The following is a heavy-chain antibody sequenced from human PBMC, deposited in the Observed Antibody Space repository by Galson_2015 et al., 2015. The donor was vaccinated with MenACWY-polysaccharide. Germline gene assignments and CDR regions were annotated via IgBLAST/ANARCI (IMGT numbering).Heavy chain of an antibody. CDR1: GFTFSSYA. CDR2: ISGSGSST. D-gene: IGHD2-2*01. Sequence: SLRLSCAASGFTFSSYAMSWVRQAPGKGLEWVSAISGSGSSTYYADSVKGRFTISRGNSKNTLYLQMNSLRAEDTAVYYCAKGTWAVVVVPAEYYYGMDVWGQGTTVTVSS. V-gene: IGHV3-23*01. J-gene: IGHJ6*02. CDR3: AKGTWAVVVVPAEYYYGMDV.